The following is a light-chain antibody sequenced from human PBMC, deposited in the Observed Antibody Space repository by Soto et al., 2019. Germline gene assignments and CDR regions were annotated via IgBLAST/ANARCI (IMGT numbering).Light chain of an antibody. CDR2: GAS. Sequence: EIVLTQSPGTLSLSPGESATLSCRASQSFLSSYLAWYQQKRGQSPRLLIYGASSRATGIPDRFSGDGSGTDFTLKISGLEPEDFAVYYCQQYALSPLTFGGGTKVEI. J-gene: IGKJ4*01. CDR1: QSFLSSY. V-gene: IGKV3-20*01. CDR3: QQYALSPLT.